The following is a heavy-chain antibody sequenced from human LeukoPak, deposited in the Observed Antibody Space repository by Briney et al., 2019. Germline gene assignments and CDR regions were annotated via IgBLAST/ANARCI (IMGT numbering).Heavy chain of an antibody. V-gene: IGHV4-4*09. J-gene: IGHJ4*02. Sequence: SETLSLTCTVSGGSISSYYWSWIRQPPGKGLEWIGYIYTSGSTNYNPSLKSRVTISVDTSKNQFSLKLSSVTAADTAVYYCATPPYSGYGYDFDYWGQGTLVTVFS. CDR2: IYTSGST. CDR1: GGSISSYY. D-gene: IGHD5-12*01. CDR3: ATPPYSGYGYDFDY.